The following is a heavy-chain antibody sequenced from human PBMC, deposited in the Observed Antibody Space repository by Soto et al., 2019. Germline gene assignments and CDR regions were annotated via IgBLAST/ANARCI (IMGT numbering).Heavy chain of an antibody. V-gene: IGHV4-59*12. CDR1: GGSISSYY. CDR3: ARKGRENWFDP. Sequence: SETLSLTCTVSGGSISSYYWSWIRQPPGKGLEWIGYIYYSGSTYYNPSLKSRVTISVDTSKNQFSLKLSSVTAADTAVYYCARKGRENWFDPWGQGTLVTVPQ. J-gene: IGHJ5*02. CDR2: IYYSGST.